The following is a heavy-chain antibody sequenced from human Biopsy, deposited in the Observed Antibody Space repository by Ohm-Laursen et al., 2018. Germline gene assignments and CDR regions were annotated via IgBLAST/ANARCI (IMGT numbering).Heavy chain of an antibody. CDR2: ISGYNGNT. D-gene: IGHD5/OR15-5a*01. Sequence: SVKVSCKASGYSFTSYGISWVRQAPGEGLEWMGRISGYNGNTNYAQKFQGRVTMTADTSTSTVCMEVRGLRSDDTAVYYCARVTLPLYLDYWGQGTRVSVSS. J-gene: IGHJ4*02. CDR1: GYSFTSYG. CDR3: ARVTLPLYLDY. V-gene: IGHV1-18*01.